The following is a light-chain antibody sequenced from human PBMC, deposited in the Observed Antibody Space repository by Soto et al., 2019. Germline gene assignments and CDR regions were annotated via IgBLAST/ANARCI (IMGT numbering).Light chain of an antibody. CDR3: QQSNSFPLT. CDR2: AAS. V-gene: IGKV1-12*01. CDR1: QGISSR. J-gene: IGKJ4*01. Sequence: DIQMTQSPSSVSASVGDRVTITCRASQGISSRLAWYQQKPGKAPNLLIYAASSLQSGVPSRFSRSGSETDFTLIIGSLQAEDLATYYCQQSNSFPLTFGGGTKVEIK.